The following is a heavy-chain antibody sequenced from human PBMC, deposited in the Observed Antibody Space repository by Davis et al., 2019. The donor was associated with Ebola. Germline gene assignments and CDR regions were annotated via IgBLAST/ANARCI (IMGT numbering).Heavy chain of an antibody. CDR3: ARHVNGDFWYFDL. J-gene: IGHJ2*01. Sequence: GESLKISCAASGSIVSDKYMSWVRQAPGKGLEWVSVIYRDERTYYADSVKGRFTVSRDNSENMLYLQMSTLRAEDTAVYYCARHVNGDFWYFDLWGRGTRVTVSS. CDR2: IYRDERT. V-gene: IGHV3-53*01. D-gene: IGHD4-17*01. CDR1: GSIVSDKY.